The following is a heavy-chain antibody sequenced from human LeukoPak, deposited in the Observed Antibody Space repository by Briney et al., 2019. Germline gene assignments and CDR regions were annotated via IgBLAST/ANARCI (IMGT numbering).Heavy chain of an antibody. CDR3: ARGIAVAGIIDY. CDR2: ISGRDGNT. V-gene: IGHV3-23*01. Sequence: QPGGSLRLSCAASGFTFSSYSMNWVRQAPGKGLEWVSAISGRDGNTYYADSVKGRFTISRDNSKNTLYLQMNSLRAEDTAVYYCARGIAVAGIIDYWGQGTLVTVSS. J-gene: IGHJ4*02. CDR1: GFTFSSYS. D-gene: IGHD6-19*01.